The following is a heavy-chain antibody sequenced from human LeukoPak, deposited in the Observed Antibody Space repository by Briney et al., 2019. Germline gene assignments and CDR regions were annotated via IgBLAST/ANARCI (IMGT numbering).Heavy chain of an antibody. D-gene: IGHD1-1*01. CDR2: IYHSGST. V-gene: IGHV4-4*02. Sequence: KSSGTLSLTCAVSGGSISSSNWWSWVRQPPGKGLEWIGEIYHSGSTNYNPSLKSRVTISVDKSKNQFSLKLSSVTAADTAVYYCARGSQNPQLDFDYWGQGTLVTVSS. CDR3: ARGSQNPQLDFDY. CDR1: GGSISSSNW. J-gene: IGHJ4*02.